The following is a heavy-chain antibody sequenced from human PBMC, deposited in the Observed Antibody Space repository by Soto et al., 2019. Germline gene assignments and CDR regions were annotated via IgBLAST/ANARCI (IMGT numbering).Heavy chain of an antibody. J-gene: IGHJ4*02. CDR1: GGYISGGGYS. CDR3: ARVPDY. Sequence: PSETQSLTSTVAGGYISGGGYSWSWIRQPPGKGLEWIGYIYHSGSTYYNPSLKSRVTISVDRSKNQFSLKLSSVTAADTAVYYCARVPDYWGQGTLVTVSS. CDR2: IYHSGST. V-gene: IGHV4-30-2*01.